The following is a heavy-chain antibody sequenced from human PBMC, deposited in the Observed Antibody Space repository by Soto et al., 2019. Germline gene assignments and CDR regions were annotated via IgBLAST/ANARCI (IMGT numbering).Heavy chain of an antibody. CDR2: IDESGIT. CDR3: ARSGAWIPDY. V-gene: IGHV4-34*01. Sequence: QVQVQQWGAGLLKPSETLSLTCSVYGVSLSGYYWSWIRQPPGKGLEWMGEIDESGITNYNSSLKSRVTISIDTSKSQLSLKLRSVNAADTAVYYCARSGAWIPDYWGQGILVTVSS. D-gene: IGHD5-18*01. J-gene: IGHJ4*02. CDR1: GVSLSGYY.